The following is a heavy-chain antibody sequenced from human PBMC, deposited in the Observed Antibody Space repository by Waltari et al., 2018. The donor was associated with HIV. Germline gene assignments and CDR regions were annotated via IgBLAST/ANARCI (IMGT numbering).Heavy chain of an antibody. CDR1: GFTFSSDS. V-gene: IGHV3-48*02. Sequence: EVQLVESGGGLVQPGGSLRLSCAASGFTFSSDSMTWVRQAPGRWLEWVSNITRDGRAKVNADSVKGRFTISRDNAKNSLYLERNSLRDEDTAVYYCARDDQWAFDYWGQGTLVIVSS. J-gene: IGHJ4*02. D-gene: IGHD1-26*01. CDR3: ARDDQWAFDY. CDR2: ITRDGRAK.